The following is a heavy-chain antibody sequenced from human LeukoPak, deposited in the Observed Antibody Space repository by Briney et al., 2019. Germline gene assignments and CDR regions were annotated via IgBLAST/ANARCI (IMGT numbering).Heavy chain of an antibody. CDR2: IVYTGNNK. Sequence: GGSLRLSCAASGFSFSNYGIHWVRQAPGKGLEWVAFIVYTGNNKYYADSVKGRFTISRDNSKNSLYLQMNSLRAEDTAVYYCARVYCSGGSCLGYFDYWGQGTLVTVSS. D-gene: IGHD2-15*01. CDR3: ARVYCSGGSCLGYFDY. J-gene: IGHJ4*02. V-gene: IGHV3-30*02. CDR1: GFSFSNYG.